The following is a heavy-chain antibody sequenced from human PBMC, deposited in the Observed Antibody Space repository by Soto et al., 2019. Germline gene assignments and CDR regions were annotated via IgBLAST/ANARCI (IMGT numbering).Heavy chain of an antibody. CDR1: GVTFSDYY. V-gene: IGHV3-7*01. D-gene: IGHD5-18*01. CDR2: IKQGGTET. Sequence: SLRLSCAASGVTFSDYYMSWVRQAPGKGLEWVANIKQGGTETYYVDSVKGRFTISKDHAKNSLYLQMNSLRVEDTALYYCASLDTARVETAGYWGQGTRVTV. J-gene: IGHJ4*02. CDR3: ASLDTARVETAGY.